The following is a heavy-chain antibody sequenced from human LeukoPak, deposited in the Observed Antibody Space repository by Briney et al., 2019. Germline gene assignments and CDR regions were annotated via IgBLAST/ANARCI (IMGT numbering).Heavy chain of an antibody. CDR3: AKDGISSSSRFDP. Sequence: GGSLRLSCAGSGFMLSSYWMSWVRQAPGKGLEWVANIKQDGSEKYYVDSVKGRFTISRDNSKNTLYLQMNSLKAADTAVYYCAKDGISSSSRFDPWGQGTLVTVSS. V-gene: IGHV3-7*03. J-gene: IGHJ5*02. CDR2: IKQDGSEK. CDR1: GFMLSSYW. D-gene: IGHD6-13*01.